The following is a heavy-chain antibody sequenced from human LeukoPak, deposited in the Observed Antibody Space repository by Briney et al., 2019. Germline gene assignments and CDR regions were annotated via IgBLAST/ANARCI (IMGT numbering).Heavy chain of an antibody. D-gene: IGHD4-17*01. V-gene: IGHV3-7*01. J-gene: IGHJ3*01. CDR2: IRQDGSEK. CDR1: GFIIGSYW. CDR3: ARAGHYGDDAFDL. Sequence: GGSLRLSCVASGFIIGSYWMSWVRQAPGKGLEWVANIRQDGSEKYYVDSAKGRLTISRDNAKNSLYLQMNNLTAADTAIYYCARAGHYGDDAFDLWGQGTRVTVSS.